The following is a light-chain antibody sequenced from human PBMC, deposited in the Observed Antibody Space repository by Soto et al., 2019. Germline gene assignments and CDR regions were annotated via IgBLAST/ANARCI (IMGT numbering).Light chain of an antibody. Sequence: QSVESHEPSLTVSPGGAVTLTCGSSTGAVTNGHYPYWFQQKPGQAPRTLIYDTTNRHSRTPARFSGSLLGGKAALTLSGAQPEHEAEYYCLLSYNGHYVFGTGTKVTVL. V-gene: IGLV7-46*01. CDR1: TGAVTNGHY. CDR2: DTT. CDR3: LLSYNGHYV. J-gene: IGLJ1*01.